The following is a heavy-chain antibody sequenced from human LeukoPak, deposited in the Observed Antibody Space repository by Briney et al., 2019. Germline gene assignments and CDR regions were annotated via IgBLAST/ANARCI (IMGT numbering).Heavy chain of an antibody. Sequence: PGGSLRLSCAASGFTFSSYSMNWVRQAPGKGLEWVSYISSSSSTIYYADSVKGRFTISRDNAKNSLYLQMNSLRAEDTAVYYCARGIRWSLDYWGQGTLVTVSS. CDR3: ARGIRWSLDY. CDR2: ISSSSSTI. J-gene: IGHJ4*02. CDR1: GFTFSSYS. V-gene: IGHV3-48*01. D-gene: IGHD6-13*01.